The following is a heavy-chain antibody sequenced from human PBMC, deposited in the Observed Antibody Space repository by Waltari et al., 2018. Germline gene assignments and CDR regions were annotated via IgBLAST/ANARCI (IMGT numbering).Heavy chain of an antibody. CDR2: ITRNGDTT. Sequence: EVQLVESGGGLVQPGGSLRLSCAASGFTFSTYAMHWVRQAPGKGLEYGSSITRNGDTTYYANSVTGRFTISRDNSKNTLYLQMGSLRVDDMAVYYCARDKVGSADYWGQGTLVTVSS. J-gene: IGHJ4*02. D-gene: IGHD1-26*01. CDR1: GFTFSTYA. CDR3: ARDKVGSADY. V-gene: IGHV3-64*01.